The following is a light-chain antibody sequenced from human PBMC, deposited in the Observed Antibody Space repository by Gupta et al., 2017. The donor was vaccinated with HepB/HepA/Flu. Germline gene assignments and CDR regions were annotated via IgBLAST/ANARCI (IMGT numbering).Light chain of an antibody. V-gene: IGKV1D-8*01. CDR2: AAS. J-gene: IGKJ1*01. CDR1: QGISNY. Sequence: VIWMTQSPSLLSASTGERVTISCRMSQGISNYLAWYQQKPRKAPELLIYAASTLQSGVPSRFSGSGSGTDFTLTISCLQSEDFATYYCQQYYSFPRTFGQGTKVEIK. CDR3: QQYYSFPRT.